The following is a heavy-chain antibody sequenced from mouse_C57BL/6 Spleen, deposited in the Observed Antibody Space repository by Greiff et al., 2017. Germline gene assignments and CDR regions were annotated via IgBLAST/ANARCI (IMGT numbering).Heavy chain of an antibody. Sequence: ESGPGLVKPSQSLSLTCSVTGYSITSGYYWNWIRQFPGNKLEWMGYISYDGSNNYNPSLKNRISINRDTSKNQFFLKLNSVTTEDTATYYCARGDYYGRRGDYWGQGTTLTVSS. CDR3: ARGDYYGRRGDY. CDR2: ISYDGSN. D-gene: IGHD1-1*01. CDR1: GYSITSGYY. V-gene: IGHV3-6*01. J-gene: IGHJ2*01.